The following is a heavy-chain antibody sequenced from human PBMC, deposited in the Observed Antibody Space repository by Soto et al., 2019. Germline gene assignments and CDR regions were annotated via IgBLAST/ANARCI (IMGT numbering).Heavy chain of an antibody. CDR1: GFTFSSYW. Sequence: GGSLRLSCAASGFTFSSYWMSWVRQAPGKGLEWVANIKQDGSEKYYVDSVKGRFTISRDNAKNSLYLQMNSLRAEDTAVYYCARDHHYDFWSWPARLGYNWFDPWGQGTLVTVSS. CDR3: ARDHHYDFWSWPARLGYNWFDP. CDR2: IKQDGSEK. J-gene: IGHJ5*02. V-gene: IGHV3-7*01. D-gene: IGHD3-3*01.